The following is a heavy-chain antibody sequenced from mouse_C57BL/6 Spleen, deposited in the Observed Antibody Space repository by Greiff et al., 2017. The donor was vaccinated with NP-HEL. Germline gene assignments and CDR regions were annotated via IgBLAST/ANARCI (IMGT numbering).Heavy chain of an antibody. V-gene: IGHV1-64*01. D-gene: IGHD2-3*01. J-gene: IGHJ1*03. CDR2: IHPNSGST. Sequence: VQLQQPGAELVKPGASVKLSCKASGYTFTSYWMHWVKQRPGQGLEWIGMIHPNSGSTNYNEKFKSKATLTVDKSSSTAYMQLRSLTSEDSAVYYCARGMYDGYYGWYFDGWGKGTTVTVSS. CDR1: GYTFTSYW. CDR3: ARGMYDGYYGWYFDG.